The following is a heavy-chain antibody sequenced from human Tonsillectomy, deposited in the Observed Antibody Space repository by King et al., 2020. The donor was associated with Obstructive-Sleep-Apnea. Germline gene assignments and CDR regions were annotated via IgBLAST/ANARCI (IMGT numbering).Heavy chain of an antibody. CDR2: IKSKTDGGTT. CDR1: GFTFSNAW. J-gene: IGHJ4*02. Sequence: EVQLVESGGGLVKPGGSLRLSCAASGFTFSNAWMSWVRQAPGKGLEWVGRIKSKTDGGTTDYAAPVKGRFTISRDDSKNTLYLQMNSLKTEDTAVYYCTAYSSGWYGLTSDFDYWGQGTLVTVSS. V-gene: IGHV3-15*01. D-gene: IGHD6-19*01. CDR3: TAYSSGWYGLTSDFDY.